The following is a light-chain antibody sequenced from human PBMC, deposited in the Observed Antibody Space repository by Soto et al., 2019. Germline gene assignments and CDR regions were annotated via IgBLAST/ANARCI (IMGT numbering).Light chain of an antibody. J-gene: IGKJ2*01. CDR2: GAS. V-gene: IGKV3-15*01. CDR3: QQYIYWPYT. Sequence: ERVMTQSPATLSVSPCEIATLSCRASQSVRNNLAWYQQKPGQAPRLLIHGASTRATGIPARFSGSGSGTEFTLTVSSPQSEDFAVYYCQQYIYWPYTFGQGTKVDIK. CDR1: QSVRNN.